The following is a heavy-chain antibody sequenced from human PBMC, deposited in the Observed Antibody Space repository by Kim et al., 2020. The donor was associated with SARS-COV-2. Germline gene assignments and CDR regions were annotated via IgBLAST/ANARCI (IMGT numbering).Heavy chain of an antibody. J-gene: IGHJ4*02. CDR1: GFTFSSYN. D-gene: IGHD3-10*01. CDR2: ISSSSSTI. V-gene: IGHV3-48*02. CDR3: ARVPLLARPPFFDY. Sequence: GGSLRLSCAASGFTFSSYNMNWVRQAPGKGLEWVSYISSSSSTIYYADSVKGRFTISRDNAKNSLYLQMNSLRDEDTAVYYCARVPLLARPPFFDYWGQGTLVTVSS.